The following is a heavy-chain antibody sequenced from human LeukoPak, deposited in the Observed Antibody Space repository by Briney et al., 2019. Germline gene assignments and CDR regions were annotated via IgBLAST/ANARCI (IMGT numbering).Heavy chain of an antibody. Sequence: GGSLRLSCAASGFSLSNYWMAWVRQAPGKGLEWVANIKEDGSDQHYVDSVRGRFTVSRDNAANSMYLQMSSLRPDDTAVYFCARSKDRSLPFDAWGQGTLVAVSS. V-gene: IGHV3-7*01. CDR2: IKEDGSDQ. J-gene: IGHJ4*02. CDR3: ARSKDRSLPFDA. D-gene: IGHD3-16*01. CDR1: GFSLSNYW.